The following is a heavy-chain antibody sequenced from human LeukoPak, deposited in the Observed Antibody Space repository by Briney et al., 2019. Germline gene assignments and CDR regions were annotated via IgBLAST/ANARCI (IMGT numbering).Heavy chain of an antibody. V-gene: IGHV5-51*01. D-gene: IGHD1-26*01. J-gene: IGHJ3*02. CDR1: GYSFTSYW. Sequence: GESLKISCKGSGYSFTSYWIGWVRQMPGKGLEWMGIIYPGDSDTRYSPSFQGQVTISADKSISTAYLQWSSLKASDTAMYYCARRPAVGSGSLRGDAFDIWGQGTMVTVSS. CDR2: IYPGDSDT. CDR3: ARRPAVGSGSLRGDAFDI.